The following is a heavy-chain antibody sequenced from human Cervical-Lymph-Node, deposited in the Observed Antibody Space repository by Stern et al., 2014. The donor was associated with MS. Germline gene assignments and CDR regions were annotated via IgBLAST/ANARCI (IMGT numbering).Heavy chain of an antibody. J-gene: IGHJ4*02. CDR1: GFTFSSYS. CDR3: ARGRGGNYRYYFDY. CDR2: ISSGGSYI. V-gene: IGHV3-21*01. Sequence: VQLVESGGGLVKPGGSLRLSCAASGFTFSSYSMNWVRQAPGQGLERVASISSGGSYIYYADSLKGRFTISRDNAKNSLYLQMNSLRAEDTAVYYCARGRGGNYRYYFDYWGQGTLVTVSS. D-gene: IGHD4-23*01.